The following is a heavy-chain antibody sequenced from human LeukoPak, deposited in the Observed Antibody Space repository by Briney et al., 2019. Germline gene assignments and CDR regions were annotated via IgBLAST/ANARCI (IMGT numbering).Heavy chain of an antibody. CDR1: GFSFSNYW. V-gene: IGHV3-7*01. Sequence: GGSLRLSCTASGFSFSNYWMSWVRQAPGKGLEWVANIKQDGSEKYYVDSVKGRFTISRDNAKNSLYLQMNSLRAEDTAVYYCAREYYGSGSYTDYWGQGTLVTVSS. D-gene: IGHD3-10*01. CDR3: AREYYGSGSYTDY. J-gene: IGHJ4*02. CDR2: IKQDGSEK.